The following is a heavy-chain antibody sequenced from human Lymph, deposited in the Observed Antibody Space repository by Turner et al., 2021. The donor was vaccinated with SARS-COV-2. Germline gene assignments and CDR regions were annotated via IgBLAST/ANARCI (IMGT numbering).Heavy chain of an antibody. CDR3: AREDTVMVYDY. D-gene: IGHD5-18*01. Sequence: EVRLVESGGGLVQPGGSLRLSCAASGFTFSRYWMSWVRQAPGKGLEWVANIKQDGSEKYYVDSVKGRFTISRDNAKNSLNLQMNSLRAEDTAVYYCAREDTVMVYDYWGQGTLVTVSS. CDR2: IKQDGSEK. J-gene: IGHJ4*02. CDR1: GFTFSRYW. V-gene: IGHV3-7*03.